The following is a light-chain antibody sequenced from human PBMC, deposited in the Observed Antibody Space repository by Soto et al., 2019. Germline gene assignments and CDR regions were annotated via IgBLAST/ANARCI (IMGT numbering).Light chain of an antibody. Sequence: DIQLTQSPSFLSASVGDRVTITCRASQGISSYLAWYQQKPGKAPKLLIYAASNLQSGVPSRFSGSGSGTEFNLTISSLQPEDFATYYCQLLNSYPLTFGGGTKVEIK. CDR2: AAS. CDR1: QGISSY. CDR3: QLLNSYPLT. V-gene: IGKV1-9*01. J-gene: IGKJ4*01.